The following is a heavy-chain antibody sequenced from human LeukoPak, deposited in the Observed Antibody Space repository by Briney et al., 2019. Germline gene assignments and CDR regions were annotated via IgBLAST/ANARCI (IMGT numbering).Heavy chain of an antibody. Sequence: PSQTLSLTCTVSGDSITSGRYYWSWIRQPAGKELEWIGRIYSSGNTDYHPYIVSLKSRVSLSLDTSKNQFFLDLTSVTAADTAVYYCARGFDGHNAFDIWGQGTMVTVSS. CDR2: IYSSGNT. J-gene: IGHJ3*02. CDR3: ARGFDGHNAFDI. CDR1: GDSITSGRYY. V-gene: IGHV4-61*02. D-gene: IGHD3-9*01.